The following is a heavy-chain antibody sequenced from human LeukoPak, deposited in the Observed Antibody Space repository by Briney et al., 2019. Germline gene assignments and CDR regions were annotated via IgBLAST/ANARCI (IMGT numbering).Heavy chain of an antibody. CDR3: ATDYPFFDY. D-gene: IGHD3-16*01. V-gene: IGHV3-53*01. CDR1: GFTVSCNY. CDR2: IYSDGST. J-gene: IGHJ4*02. Sequence: GGSLRLSCAASGFTVSCNYMSWARQAPGKGLEWVSVIYSDGSTFYADSVKGRFTFSRDNSKNTLYLQMNGLRAEDTAVYYCATDYPFFDYWGQGTLVTVSS.